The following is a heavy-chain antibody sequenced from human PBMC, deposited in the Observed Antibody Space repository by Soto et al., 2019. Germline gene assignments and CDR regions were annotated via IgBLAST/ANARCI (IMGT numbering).Heavy chain of an antibody. Sequence: SETLSLTCTVSGGSISSSSYYWGWIRQPPGKGLEWIGSIYYSGSTYYNPSLKSRVTISVDTSKNQFSLKLSSVTAADTAVYYCARGTTYYDFWSGSNWFDPRGQGTLVTVSS. CDR1: GGSISSSSYY. CDR3: ARGTTYYDFWSGSNWFDP. D-gene: IGHD3-3*01. V-gene: IGHV4-39*01. J-gene: IGHJ5*02. CDR2: IYYSGST.